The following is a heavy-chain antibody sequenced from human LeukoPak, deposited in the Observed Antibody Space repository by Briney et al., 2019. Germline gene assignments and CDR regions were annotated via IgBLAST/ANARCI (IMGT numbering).Heavy chain of an antibody. Sequence: PSETLSLTCTVCGRSISSGSYYWSWIRQPAGKGLEWIGRIYTSGSTNYNPSLKSRVTISEDTSKNQFSLKLSSVTAADTAVYYCAREYYYDSSGYSDAFDIWGQGTMVTVSS. CDR2: IYTSGST. V-gene: IGHV4-61*02. CDR3: AREYYYDSSGYSDAFDI. CDR1: GRSISSGSYY. D-gene: IGHD3-22*01. J-gene: IGHJ3*02.